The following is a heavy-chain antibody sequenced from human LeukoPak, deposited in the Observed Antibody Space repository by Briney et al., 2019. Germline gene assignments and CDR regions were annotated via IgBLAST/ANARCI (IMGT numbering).Heavy chain of an antibody. J-gene: IGHJ6*02. D-gene: IGHD3-10*01. Sequence: GESLKTPFKGSGYSFTSYLSGWVRQMPGKGLEWMGIIYCGDSDTRYSPSFQGQVTISADKSISTAYLQWSSLKASDTAMYYCTRHEIRSQRGTFYGMDVWGQGTTVTLSS. CDR2: IYCGDSDT. V-gene: IGHV5-51*01. CDR1: GYSFTSYL. CDR3: TRHEIRSQRGTFYGMDV.